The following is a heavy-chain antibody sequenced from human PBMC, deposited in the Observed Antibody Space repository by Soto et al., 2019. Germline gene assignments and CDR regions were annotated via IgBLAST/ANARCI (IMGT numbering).Heavy chain of an antibody. CDR3: ASVPAATYYFDY. D-gene: IGHD2-2*01. CDR2: INYSGST. J-gene: IGHJ4*02. V-gene: IGHV4-59*12. CDR1: GGSISSYY. Sequence: SETLSLTCTVSGGSISSYYWSWIRQPPGKGLEWIGDINYSGSTNYNPSLKSRVTISVDTSKNQFSLKLSSVTAADTAVYYCASVPAATYYFDYWGQGTLVTVSS.